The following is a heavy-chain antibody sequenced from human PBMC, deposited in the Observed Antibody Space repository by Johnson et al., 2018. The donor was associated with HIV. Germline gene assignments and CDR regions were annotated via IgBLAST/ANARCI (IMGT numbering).Heavy chain of an antibody. CDR3: ARVRRRLVQEDIKEYETFDI. CDR2: ISSSGSPI. D-gene: IGHD3-10*01. J-gene: IGHJ3*02. Sequence: QVQLVESGGGLVQPGGSLRLSCAASGFTFSDYYMSWIRQAPGKGLEWVSHISSSGSPINYADSVQGRFSISRDSDKNSLYLQMASRRAEDTAVYYCARVRRRLVQEDIKEYETFDIWGQGTMVTVAS. CDR1: GFTFSDYY. V-gene: IGHV3-11*04.